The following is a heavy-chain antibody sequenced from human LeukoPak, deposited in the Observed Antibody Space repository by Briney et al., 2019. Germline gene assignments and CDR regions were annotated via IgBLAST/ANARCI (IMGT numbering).Heavy chain of an antibody. Sequence: GGSLRLSCAASGLTFSSYAMHWVRQAPGKGLEWVAVISYDGSNKYYADSVKGRFTLSRDNSKNTLYLQMNSLRAEDTAVYYCTRRYCTSSICSHFDYWGQGILVTVSS. V-gene: IGHV3-30-3*01. J-gene: IGHJ4*02. CDR1: GLTFSSYA. CDR2: ISYDGSNK. D-gene: IGHD2-2*01. CDR3: TRRYCTSSICSHFDY.